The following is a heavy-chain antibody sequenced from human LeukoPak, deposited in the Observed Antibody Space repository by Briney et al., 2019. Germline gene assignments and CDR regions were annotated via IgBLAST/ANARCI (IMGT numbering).Heavy chain of an antibody. J-gene: IGHJ6*03. D-gene: IGHD3-9*01. V-gene: IGHV3-30*02. Sequence: AGGSLRLSCAASGFTFSSYGMHWVRQGPGKGLEWVAFIRYDGSNKYYADSVKGRFTISRDNSKNTLYLQMNSLRAEDTAVYHCTKDAIFSNRDYYYYMDVWGKGTTVTISS. CDR3: TKDAIFSNRDYYYYMDV. CDR2: IRYDGSNK. CDR1: GFTFSSYG.